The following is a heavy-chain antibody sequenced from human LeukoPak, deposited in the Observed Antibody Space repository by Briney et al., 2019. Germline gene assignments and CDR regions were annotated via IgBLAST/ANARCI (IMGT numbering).Heavy chain of an antibody. D-gene: IGHD1-26*01. CDR3: ARDLSMYSGSYYFDY. V-gene: IGHV1-2*02. Sequence: GASVKVSCKASGYTFTGYFMHWVRQAPGQGLEWMGWINPNSGGTNYAQKFQGRVTMTRDTSISTAYMELSRLRSDDTAVYYCARDLSMYSGSYYFDYWGQGTLVTVSS. CDR1: GYTFTGYF. J-gene: IGHJ4*02. CDR2: INPNSGGT.